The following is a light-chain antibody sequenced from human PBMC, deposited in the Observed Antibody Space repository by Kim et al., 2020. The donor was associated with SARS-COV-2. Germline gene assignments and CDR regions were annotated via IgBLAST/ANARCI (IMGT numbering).Light chain of an antibody. V-gene: IGLV3-25*03. J-gene: IGLJ2*01. CDR1: ALPKQY. CDR2: KDS. CDR3: QSADSSGTYQV. Sequence: SYELTQPPSVSVSPGQTARITCSGDALPKQYAYWYQQKPGQAPVLVIYKDSERPSGIPERFSGSSSGTTVTLTISGVQAEDEAYYYCQSADSSGTYQVFGGGTQLTVL.